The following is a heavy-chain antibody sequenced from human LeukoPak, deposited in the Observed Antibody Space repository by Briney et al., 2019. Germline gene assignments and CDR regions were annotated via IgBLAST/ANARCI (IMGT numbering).Heavy chain of an antibody. CDR1: GYTFTSYG. CDR2: ISAYNGNT. D-gene: IGHD2-2*01. J-gene: IGHJ6*02. CDR3: ASDIGYCSSTSCLGYYYYGMDV. V-gene: IGHV1-18*01. Sequence: ASVKVSCKASGYTFTSYGISWVRQAPGQGLEWMGWISAYNGNTNYAQKLQGRVTMTTDTSTSTAYMELRSLRSDDTAVYYCASDIGYCSSTSCLGYYYYGMDVWGQGTTVTVSS.